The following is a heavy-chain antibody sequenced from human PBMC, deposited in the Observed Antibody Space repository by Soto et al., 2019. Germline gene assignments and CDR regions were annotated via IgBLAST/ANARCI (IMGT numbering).Heavy chain of an antibody. CDR1: GFIADDYA. V-gene: IGHV3-9*02. Sequence: EVQLVESGGGLVQPGRSLRLSCVASGFIADDYAMHWVRQAPGKGLEWVSGISSNSATINYADSVKGRFTISRDNAKNSLLPQMNSLRPEDTAFYYCVKDMKWGGMTTIHYFDSWGQGTLVTVSS. CDR2: ISSNSATI. J-gene: IGHJ4*02. CDR3: VKDMKWGGMTTIHYFDS. D-gene: IGHD4-17*01.